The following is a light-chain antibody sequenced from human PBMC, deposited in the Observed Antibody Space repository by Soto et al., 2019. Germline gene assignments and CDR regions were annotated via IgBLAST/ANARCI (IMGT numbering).Light chain of an antibody. CDR3: SSYTISSTYV. V-gene: IGLV2-18*02. CDR2: DVN. CDR1: SSDVGSYNR. Sequence: SVLTQPPPLSGSPGQSVALSCPGNSSDVGSYNRVSWYQQPPGTAPKLMIYDVNNRPSGVPDRFSGSKSGNTASLTISGLQAEDEADYYCSSYTISSTYVFGTGTKVTVL. J-gene: IGLJ1*01.